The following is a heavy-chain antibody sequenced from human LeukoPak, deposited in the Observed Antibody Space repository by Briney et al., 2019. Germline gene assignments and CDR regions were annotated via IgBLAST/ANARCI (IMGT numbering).Heavy chain of an antibody. D-gene: IGHD1-26*01. CDR3: AISRYSGTSLDY. J-gene: IGHJ4*02. CDR2: IKQDGSEK. V-gene: IGHV3-7*01. Sequence: GGSLRLSCAASGFTFSSYWMSWVRQAPGKGLEWVANIKQDGSEKYYVDSVKGRFTISRDNAKSTLYLQMNSLRIEDTAVYYCAISRYSGTSLDYWGQGSLVTVPS. CDR1: GFTFSSYW.